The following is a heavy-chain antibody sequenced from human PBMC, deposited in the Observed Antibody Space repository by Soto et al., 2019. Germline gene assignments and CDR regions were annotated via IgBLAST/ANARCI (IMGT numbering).Heavy chain of an antibody. V-gene: IGHV1-18*01. J-gene: IGHJ4*02. CDR3: ARGARPTVVTERRPFDY. D-gene: IGHD4-17*01. CDR1: GYTFTSYG. CDR2: ISAYNGNT. Sequence: QVQLVQSGAEVKKPGASVKVSCKASGYTFTSYGISWVRQAPGQGLEWMGWISAYNGNTNYAQKLQGRVTMTTDTPTSTAYREQRSLRSDDTAVYYCARGARPTVVTERRPFDYWGQGTLVTVSS.